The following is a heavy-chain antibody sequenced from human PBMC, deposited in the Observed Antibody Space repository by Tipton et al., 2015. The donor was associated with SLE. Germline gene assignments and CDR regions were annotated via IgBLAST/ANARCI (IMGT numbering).Heavy chain of an antibody. CDR3: ARLDSGPYYFDY. J-gene: IGHJ4*02. V-gene: IGHV5-51*03. CDR2: VFPVDSDT. D-gene: IGHD6-19*01. CDR1: GYTFTSHW. Sequence: QLVQSGAEVKKPGESLRISCKGSGYTFTSHWIGWVRQMPGKGLEWVGIVFPVDSDTRYSPSFQGQVTISVDRSINTAYLQWSSLKASDTAMYYCARLDSGPYYFDYWGQGTLVTVSS.